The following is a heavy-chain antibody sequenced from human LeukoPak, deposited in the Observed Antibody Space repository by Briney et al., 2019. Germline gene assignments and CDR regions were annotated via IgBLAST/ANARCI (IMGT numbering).Heavy chain of an antibody. CDR2: ILDDGRHR. CDR1: GFTFSRYG. J-gene: IGHJ4*02. V-gene: IGHV3-30*03. Sequence: GGSLRLSCTASGFTFSRYGMHWVRQARGEGLDRVAAILDDGRHRDCADSVKGRFTVSRDNSKNTLYLQMNSLRAEDTAVYYCARAPYDSSGYHFDYWGQGTLVTVSS. CDR3: ARAPYDSSGYHFDY. D-gene: IGHD3-22*01.